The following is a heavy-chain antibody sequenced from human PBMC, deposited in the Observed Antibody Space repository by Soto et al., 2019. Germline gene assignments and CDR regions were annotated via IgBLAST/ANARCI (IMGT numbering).Heavy chain of an antibody. CDR1: GYSFTSYW. CDR3: ARRYYDFWSGYSYYFDY. V-gene: IGHV5-51*01. CDR2: IYPGDSDT. J-gene: IGHJ4*02. D-gene: IGHD3-3*01. Sequence: PGESLKISCKASGYSFTSYWIGWVRQMPGKGLEWMGIIYPGDSDTRYSPSFQGQVTISADKSISTAYLQWSSLKASDTAMYYCARRYYDFWSGYSYYFDYWGQGTLVTVSS.